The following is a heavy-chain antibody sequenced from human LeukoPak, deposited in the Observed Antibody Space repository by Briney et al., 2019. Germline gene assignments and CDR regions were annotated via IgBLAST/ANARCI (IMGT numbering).Heavy chain of an antibody. CDR1: GYTLTGYY. CDR2: INPNSGGT. CDR3: ARGYCSGGSCYSLFDY. V-gene: IGHV1-2*06. J-gene: IGHJ4*02. Sequence: ASVKVSCKASGYTLTGYYMHWVRQAPGQGLEWMGRINPNSGGTNYAQKFQGRVTMTRDTSISTAYMELSRLRSDDTAVYYCARGYCSGGSCYSLFDYWGQGTLVTVSS. D-gene: IGHD2-15*01.